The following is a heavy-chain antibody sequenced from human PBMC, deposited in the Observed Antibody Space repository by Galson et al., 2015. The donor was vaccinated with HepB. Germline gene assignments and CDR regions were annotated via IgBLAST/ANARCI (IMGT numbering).Heavy chain of an antibody. CDR3: ARGSSGYYYAAEYFQH. V-gene: IGHV1-69*13. J-gene: IGHJ1*01. CDR1: GGTFSSYA. CDR2: IIPIFGAA. Sequence: SVKVSCKASGGTFSSYAISWVRQAPGQGLEWMGGIIPIFGAANYAQKFQGRVTITADESTSTAYMELSSLRSEDTAVYYCARGSSGYYYAAEYFQHWGQGTLVTVSS. D-gene: IGHD3-22*01.